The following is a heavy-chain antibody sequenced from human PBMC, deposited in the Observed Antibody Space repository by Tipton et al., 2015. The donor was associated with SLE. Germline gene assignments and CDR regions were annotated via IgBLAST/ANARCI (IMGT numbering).Heavy chain of an antibody. CDR3: ARVLGSYYGMDV. CDR2: ISYDGSNK. CDR1: EFTLSHFG. Sequence: SLRLSCTTSEFTLSHFGMHWVRQAPGKGLEWVAVISYDGSNKYYADSVKGRFTISRDNSKNTLYLQMNSLRAEDTAVYYCARVLGSYYGMDVWGQGTTVTVSS. V-gene: IGHV3-30*19. J-gene: IGHJ6*02.